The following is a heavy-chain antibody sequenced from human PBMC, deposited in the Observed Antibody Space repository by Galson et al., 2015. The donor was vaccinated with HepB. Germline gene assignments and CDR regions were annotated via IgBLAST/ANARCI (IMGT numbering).Heavy chain of an antibody. Sequence: SLRLSCAASGFTFSSNAMTWVRQAPGKGLEWVSTISGSGGATYYADSVKGRFSISRDNSKNTLYLQMNDLRAGDTAVYYCAKGTVVPAAVGSFDYWGQGTLVTVSS. V-gene: IGHV3-23*01. CDR1: GFTFSSNA. CDR2: ISGSGGAT. CDR3: AKGTVVPAAVGSFDY. J-gene: IGHJ4*02. D-gene: IGHD2-2*01.